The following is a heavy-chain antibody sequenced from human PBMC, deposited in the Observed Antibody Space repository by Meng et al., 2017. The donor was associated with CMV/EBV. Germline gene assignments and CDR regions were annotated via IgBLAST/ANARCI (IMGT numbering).Heavy chain of an antibody. CDR2: IRSKANSYAT. CDR1: GFTFSGSA. D-gene: IGHD6-13*01. V-gene: IGHV3-73*01. J-gene: IGHJ6*02. Sequence: GESLKISCAASGFTFSGSAMHWVRQASGKGLEWVGRIRSKANSYATAYAASVKGRFTISRDDSKNTAYLQMNSLKTEDTAVYYCTRQGRAAAGLYYYYGMDVWGQGTTVTVSS. CDR3: TRQGRAAAGLYYYYGMDV.